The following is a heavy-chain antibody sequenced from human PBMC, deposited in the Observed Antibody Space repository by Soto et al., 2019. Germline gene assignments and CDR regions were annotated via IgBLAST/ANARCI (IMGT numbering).Heavy chain of an antibody. CDR1: GDSISSGDYY. D-gene: IGHD1-26*01. V-gene: IGHV4-30-4*01. CDR2: IYYSGST. CDR3: ARVLWLRWWELLIWFDP. J-gene: IGHJ5*02. Sequence: PSETLSLTCTVSGDSISSGDYYWSWIRQPPGKGLEWIGYIYYSGSTYYNPSLKSRVTISVDTSKNQFSLKLSSETAADTAVYYCARVLWLRWWELLIWFDPWGQGTLVTVSS.